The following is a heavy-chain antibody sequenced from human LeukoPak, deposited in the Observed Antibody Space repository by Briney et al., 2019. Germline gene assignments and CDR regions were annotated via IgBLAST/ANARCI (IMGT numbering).Heavy chain of an antibody. CDR2: MYYTGNT. Sequence: SETLSLTCAVSGGSISSGGYSWSWIRQPPWKGLEWIAYMYYTGNTYYNPSLKSRVTISVDTSKNQFSLKLSSVTAADTAMYYCARVLAAAGNNWFDPWGQGTLVTVSS. CDR1: GGSISSGGYS. D-gene: IGHD6-13*01. CDR3: ARVLAAAGNNWFDP. J-gene: IGHJ5*02. V-gene: IGHV4-30-4*07.